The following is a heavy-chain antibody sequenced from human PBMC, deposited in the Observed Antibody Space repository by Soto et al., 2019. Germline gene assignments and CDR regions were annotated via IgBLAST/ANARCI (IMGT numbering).Heavy chain of an antibody. D-gene: IGHD5-18*01. Sequence: SVKVSCKASGGTFSSYAISWVRQAPGQGLEWMGGIIPIFGTANYAQKFQGRVTITADESTSTAYMELSSLRSEDAAVYYCARVSTAQTQYYGMDVWGQGTTVTVSS. V-gene: IGHV1-69*13. CDR1: GGTFSSYA. CDR2: IIPIFGTA. CDR3: ARVSTAQTQYYGMDV. J-gene: IGHJ6*02.